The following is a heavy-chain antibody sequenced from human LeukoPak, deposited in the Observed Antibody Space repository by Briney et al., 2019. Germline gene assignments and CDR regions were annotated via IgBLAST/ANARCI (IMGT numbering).Heavy chain of an antibody. CDR2: IYSGGST. D-gene: IGHD3-16*02. CDR1: GFTVSSNY. CDR3: ARDYYDYVWGSYRFDAFDI. Sequence: GGSLRLSCAASGFTVSSNYMSWVRQAPGKGLEWVSVIYSGGSTYYADSVKGRFTISRDNSKNTLYLQMNSLRAEGTAVYYCARDYYDYVWGSYRFDAFDIWGQGTMVTVSS. V-gene: IGHV3-66*01. J-gene: IGHJ3*02.